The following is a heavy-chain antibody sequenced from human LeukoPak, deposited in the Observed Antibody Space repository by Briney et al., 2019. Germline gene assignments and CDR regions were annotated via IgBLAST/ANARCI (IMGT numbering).Heavy chain of an antibody. CDR1: GYSFTSYW. CDR3: ARQGLQWELPRGYDAFDI. J-gene: IGHJ3*02. V-gene: IGHV5-51*01. D-gene: IGHD1-26*01. Sequence: GESLKISCQGSGYSFTSYWIGWVRQMPGKGLEWMGIIYPGDSDTRYSPSFQGQVTISADKSISTAYLQWSSLKASDTAMYYCARQGLQWELPRGYDAFDIWGQGTMVTVSS. CDR2: IYPGDSDT.